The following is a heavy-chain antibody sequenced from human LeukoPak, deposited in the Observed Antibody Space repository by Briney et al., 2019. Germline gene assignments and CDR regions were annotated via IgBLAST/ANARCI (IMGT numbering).Heavy chain of an antibody. CDR3: ARHDFWSGYYS. D-gene: IGHD3-3*01. V-gene: IGHV4-34*01. CDR1: GGSISSYY. J-gene: IGHJ4*02. Sequence: SETLSLTCTVSGGSISSYYWSWIRQPPGKGLEWIGEINHSGSTNYNPSLKSRVTISVDTSKNQFSLKLSSVTAADTAVYYCARHDFWSGYYSWGQGTLVTVSS. CDR2: INHSGST.